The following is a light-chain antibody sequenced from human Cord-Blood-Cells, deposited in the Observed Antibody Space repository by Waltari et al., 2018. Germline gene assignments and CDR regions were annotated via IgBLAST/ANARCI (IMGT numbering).Light chain of an antibody. CDR2: DAS. CDR1: QSISSW. CDR3: QQYNSY. V-gene: IGKV1-5*01. Sequence: DIQMTQSPSTLSASVGGRVTITSRASQSISSWLAWYQQKPGKAPKLLIYDASSLESWVPSRFSGSGSGTEFTLTISSLQPDDFATDYCQQYNSYFGQGTKLEIK. J-gene: IGKJ2*01.